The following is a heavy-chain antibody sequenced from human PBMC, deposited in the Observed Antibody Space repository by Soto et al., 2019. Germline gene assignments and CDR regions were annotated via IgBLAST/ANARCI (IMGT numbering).Heavy chain of an antibody. CDR1: GFTFSSYG. V-gene: IGHV3-30*18. D-gene: IGHD3-16*02. J-gene: IGHJ6*02. Sequence: PGGSLRLSCAASGFTFSSYGMHWVRQAPGKGLEWVAVISYDGSNKYYADSVKGRFTISRDNSKNTLYLQMNSLRAEDTAVYYCAKVLRYYDYVWGSYRSPEYYYYYGMDVWGQGTTVTVSS. CDR2: ISYDGSNK. CDR3: AKVLRYYDYVWGSYRSPEYYYYYGMDV.